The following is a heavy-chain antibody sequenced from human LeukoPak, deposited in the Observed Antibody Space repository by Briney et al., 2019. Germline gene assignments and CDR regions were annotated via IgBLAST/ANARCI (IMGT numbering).Heavy chain of an antibody. V-gene: IGHV3-33*01. D-gene: IGHD2-2*01. CDR2: IWSDGSNK. CDR3: ARDQRDCSSTSCYLDY. CDR1: GFTFSSYG. J-gene: IGHJ4*02. Sequence: GGSLRLSCAASGFTFSSYGMHWVRQAPGKGLEWVAVIWSDGSNKDYADSVKGRFTISRDNSKNTLYLQMNSLRAEDTAVYYCARDQRDCSSTSCYLDYWGQGTLVTVSS.